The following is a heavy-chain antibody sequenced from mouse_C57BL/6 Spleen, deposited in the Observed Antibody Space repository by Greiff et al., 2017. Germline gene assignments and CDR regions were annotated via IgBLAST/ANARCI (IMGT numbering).Heavy chain of an antibody. V-gene: IGHV3-6*01. CDR1: GYSITSGYY. Sequence: EVKLQESGPGLVKPSQSLSLTCSVTGYSITSGYYWNWIRQFPGNKLEWMGYISYDGSNNYNPSLKNRIYITRDTSKNQFFLKLNSVTTEDTATYYCAQLTGKFAYWGQGTLVTVSA. D-gene: IGHD4-1*01. CDR3: AQLTGKFAY. J-gene: IGHJ3*01. CDR2: ISYDGSN.